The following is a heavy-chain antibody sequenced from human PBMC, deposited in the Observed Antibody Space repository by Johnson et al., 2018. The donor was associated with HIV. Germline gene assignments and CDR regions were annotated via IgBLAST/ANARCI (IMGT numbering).Heavy chain of an antibody. CDR2: IGTKTDNYST. CDR1: GFTFSGSA. V-gene: IGHV3-73*02. CDR3: TTDWGSYHEYAFDI. D-gene: IGHD1-26*01. Sequence: VQLVESGGDLVQPGGSLKVSCAASGFTFSGSAMHWVRQASGKGLEWVGHIGTKTDNYSTAYVESVKGRFSVSRDDSKNKACLQRNSLKTEATAVYSCTTDWGSYHEYAFDIWGQGTMVTVSS. J-gene: IGHJ3*02.